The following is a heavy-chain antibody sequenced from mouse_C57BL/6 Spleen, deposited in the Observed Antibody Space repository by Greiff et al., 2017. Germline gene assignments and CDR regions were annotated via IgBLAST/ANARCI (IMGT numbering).Heavy chain of an antibody. D-gene: IGHD1-1*01. J-gene: IGHJ4*01. CDR3: ARRVITSGMDY. V-gene: IGHV14-3*01. CDR2: IDPANGNT. Sequence: VQLQQSVAELVRPGASVKLSCTASGFNIKNTYMHWVKQRPEQGLEWIGRIDPANGNTKYAPKFQGKATITADKSSSTAYMQLSSLTSEDSAVYFCARRVITSGMDYWGQGTSVTVSS. CDR1: GFNIKNTY.